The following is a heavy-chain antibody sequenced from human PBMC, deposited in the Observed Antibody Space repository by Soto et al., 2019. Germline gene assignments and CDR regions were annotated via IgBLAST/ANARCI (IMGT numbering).Heavy chain of an antibody. CDR3: AKDVGGIAVAGTAHYMDV. V-gene: IGHV3-23*01. CDR1: GFTFSSYA. J-gene: IGHJ6*03. D-gene: IGHD6-19*01. CDR2: ISGSGGST. Sequence: PGGSLRLSCAASGFTFSSYAMSWVRQAPGKGLEWVSAISGSGGSTYYADSVKGRFTISRDNSKNTLYLQMNSLRAEDTAIYYCAKDVGGIAVAGTAHYMDVWGQGTTVPVSS.